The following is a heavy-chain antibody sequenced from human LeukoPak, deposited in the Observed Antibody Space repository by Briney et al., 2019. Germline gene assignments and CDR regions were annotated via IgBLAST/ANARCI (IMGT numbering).Heavy chain of an antibody. V-gene: IGHV3-9*01. J-gene: IGHJ4*02. CDR1: GFTFDDYA. D-gene: IGHD5-18*01. Sequence: SLRLSCAASGFTFDDYAMHWVRQAPGKGLEWVSGISWNSGSIGYADSVKGRFTISRDNAKNSLYLQMNSLRAEDTAVYYCARDRGEYSYAYDYWGQGTLVTVSS. CDR2: ISWNSGSI. CDR3: ARDRGEYSYAYDY.